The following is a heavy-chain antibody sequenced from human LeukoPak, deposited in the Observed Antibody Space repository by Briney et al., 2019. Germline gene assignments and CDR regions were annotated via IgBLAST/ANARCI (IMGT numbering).Heavy chain of an antibody. D-gene: IGHD3-3*01. Sequence: PSETLSLTCTVSGGSVSSGSYYWSWIRQPPGKGLEWIGYIYYSGSTYYNPSLKSRVTISVDTSKNQFSLKLSSVTAADTAVYYCARALGGGFWSGYYPTGNWFDPWGQGTLVTVSS. CDR2: IYYSGST. J-gene: IGHJ5*02. V-gene: IGHV4-61*01. CDR3: ARALGGGFWSGYYPTGNWFDP. CDR1: GGSVSSGSYY.